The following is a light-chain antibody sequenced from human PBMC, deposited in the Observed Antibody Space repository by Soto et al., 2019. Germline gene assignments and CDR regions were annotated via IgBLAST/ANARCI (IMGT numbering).Light chain of an antibody. CDR3: QQYNYWPPIT. Sequence: EIVLTQSPGTLSLSPGERATLSCRASQVLGTNLAWYQQKPGQSPTLLIYGIYIRATGVPVRFTGSGSGTEFTLTITSLQSEDFATYYCQQYNYWPPITFGQGTRL. CDR2: GIY. V-gene: IGKV3-15*01. CDR1: QVLGTN. J-gene: IGKJ5*01.